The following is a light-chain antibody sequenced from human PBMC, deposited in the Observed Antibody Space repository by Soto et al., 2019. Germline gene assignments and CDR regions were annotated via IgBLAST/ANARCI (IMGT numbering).Light chain of an antibody. V-gene: IGKV3-20*01. CDR2: DAS. CDR1: QNIRSS. CDR3: HQYDTAPRT. Sequence: EVVMTQSPASLSASPGERVTLSCRASQNIRSSLAWYQQRPGQAPRLLIYDASTRATGIPDRFSGSGSGTDFTLTISRLEPEDFAVYYCHQYDTAPRTFGQGTKVDIK. J-gene: IGKJ1*01.